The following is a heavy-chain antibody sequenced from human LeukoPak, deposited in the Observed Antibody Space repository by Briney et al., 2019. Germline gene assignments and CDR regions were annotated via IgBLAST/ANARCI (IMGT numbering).Heavy chain of an antibody. V-gene: IGHV4-59*01. CDR1: GGSISSYY. CDR3: ARHGWHAWYFDL. Sequence: PSETLSLTCTVSGGSISSYYWSWIRQPPGKGLEWIGYIYYSGNTNYKASLKSRVTISVVTSKNQFSLKLSSVTAADTAVYYCARHGWHAWYFDLWGRGTLVTVSS. D-gene: IGHD6-19*01. J-gene: IGHJ2*01. CDR2: IYYSGNT.